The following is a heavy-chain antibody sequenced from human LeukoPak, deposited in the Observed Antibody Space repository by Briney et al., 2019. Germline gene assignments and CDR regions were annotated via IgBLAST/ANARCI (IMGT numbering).Heavy chain of an antibody. Sequence: ASVKVSCKASGYTFTGYYMHWVRQAPGQGLEWMGWINPNSGGTNYAQKFQGRVTMTRDTSISTAYMELSRLRSDDTAVYYCARERGNTMVQGTPKNWFDPWGQGTLVTVSS. J-gene: IGHJ5*02. CDR3: ARERGNTMVQGTPKNWFDP. D-gene: IGHD3-10*01. CDR2: INPNSGGT. CDR1: GYTFTGYY. V-gene: IGHV1-2*02.